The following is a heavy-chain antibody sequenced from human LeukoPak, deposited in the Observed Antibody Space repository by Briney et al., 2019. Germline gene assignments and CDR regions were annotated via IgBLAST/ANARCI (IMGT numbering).Heavy chain of an antibody. D-gene: IGHD3-3*01. CDR1: GGSISSYH. V-gene: IGHV4-59*01. J-gene: IGHJ2*01. CDR3: ARDRHDFWSGYPYWYFDL. Sequence: SETLSLTCTVSGGSISSYHWSWIRQPPGKGLEWIGYIYYSGSTNYNPSLKSRVTISVDTSKNQFSLKLSSVTAADTAVYYCARDRHDFWSGYPYWYFDLWGRGTLVTVSS. CDR2: IYYSGST.